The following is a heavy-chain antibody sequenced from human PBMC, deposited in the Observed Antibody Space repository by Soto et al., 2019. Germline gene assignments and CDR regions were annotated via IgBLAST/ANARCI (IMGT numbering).Heavy chain of an antibody. V-gene: IGHV1-8*01. J-gene: IGHJ6*02. CDR3: AREGRYSSSSHYYYYGMDV. D-gene: IGHD6-6*01. CDR1: GYTFTSYD. CDR2: MNPNSGNT. Sequence: VASVKVSCKASGYTFTSYDINWVRQATGQGLEWMGWMNPNSGNTGYAQKFQGRVTMTRNTSISTAYMELSSLRSEDTAVYYCAREGRYSSSSHYYYYGMDVWGQGTTVTVSS.